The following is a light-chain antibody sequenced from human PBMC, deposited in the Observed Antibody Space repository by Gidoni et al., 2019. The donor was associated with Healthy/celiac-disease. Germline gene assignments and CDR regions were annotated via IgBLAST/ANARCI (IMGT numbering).Light chain of an antibody. CDR2: DAS. CDR1: HSVSSY. Sequence: IVLTPSPATLSLSPGDSATLSCRASHSVSSYLAWYQQNPGQAPSHLIYDASNRATGSPARFSGSGSGTDFTLTISSLEPEDFAVDYCHQRSNWPPLTFGGGTKVEIK. CDR3: HQRSNWPPLT. V-gene: IGKV3-11*01. J-gene: IGKJ4*01.